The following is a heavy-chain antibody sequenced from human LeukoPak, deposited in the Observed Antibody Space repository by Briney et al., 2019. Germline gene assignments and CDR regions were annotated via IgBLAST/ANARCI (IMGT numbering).Heavy chain of an antibody. CDR2: ISTSSSYI. CDR3: ARDKSVTSTYYYGMDV. Sequence: GGSLRLSCAASGFTFSSYSMNWVRQAPGKGLEWVSSISTSSSYIYYADSVKGRFSISRDNAKNSPYLQMNSLRAEGTAVYYCARDKSVTSTYYYGMDVWGQGTTVTVSS. V-gene: IGHV3-21*01. CDR1: GFTFSSYS. J-gene: IGHJ6*02. D-gene: IGHD4-11*01.